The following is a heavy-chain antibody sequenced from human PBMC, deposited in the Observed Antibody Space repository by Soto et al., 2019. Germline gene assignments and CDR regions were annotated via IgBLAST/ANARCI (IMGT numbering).Heavy chain of an antibody. J-gene: IGHJ6*02. CDR2: IFHSGNA. CDR3: ARYKDYYALDV. V-gene: IGHV4-30-4*01. CDR1: GGSISSGDYY. D-gene: IGHD1-1*01. Sequence: QVQLQESGPGLAKPSETLSLTCTVSGGSISSGDYYWSWIRPPPGKGLEWIGYIFHSGNAYYNPSLESRLSISVDTSKNQFSLKLTSVTAADTAEYYCARYKDYYALDVWGPGTTVTVSS.